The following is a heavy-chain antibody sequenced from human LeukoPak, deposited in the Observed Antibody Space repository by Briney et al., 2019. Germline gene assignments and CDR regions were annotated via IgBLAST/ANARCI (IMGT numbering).Heavy chain of an antibody. CDR3: AKDLGGYSYGSSRAFDI. Sequence: GSSLRLSCAASGFSFSAYAMHWVRQAPGKGLEWVAVISYDGNHQYYSDSVKGRFTISRDNSNHTVHLQMNSLRAEDTAVYYCAKDLGGYSYGSSRAFDIWGQGTMVTVSS. J-gene: IGHJ3*02. D-gene: IGHD5-18*01. CDR1: GFSFSAYA. V-gene: IGHV3-30*04. CDR2: ISYDGNHQ.